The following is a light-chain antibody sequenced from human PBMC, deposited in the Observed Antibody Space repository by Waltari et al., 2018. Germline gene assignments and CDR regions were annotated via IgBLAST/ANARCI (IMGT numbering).Light chain of an antibody. Sequence: QSVLTQPPSVSEAPRQRVTISCSGSSSNIGNNAVNWYQQLPGKAPKLLIYYDDLLPSGVSDRFSGYKSGTSASLAIRGLQSEDEADYYCAAWDDSLSGVVFGGGTKLTVL. CDR2: YDD. J-gene: IGLJ2*01. V-gene: IGLV1-36*01. CDR1: SSNIGNNA. CDR3: AAWDDSLSGVV.